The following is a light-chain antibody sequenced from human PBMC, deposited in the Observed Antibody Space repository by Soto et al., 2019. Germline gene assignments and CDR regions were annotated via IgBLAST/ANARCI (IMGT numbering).Light chain of an antibody. Sequence: EIVLTQSPGTLSLSPGERATLSCRASQCVSSSYLAWYQQKPGQAPRLLIYGASSRATGIPDRFSGSGSGTDVTLTISRLEPEDFPVYYCQQYGSSRITFGQGTRLEIK. CDR1: QCVSSSY. CDR3: QQYGSSRIT. V-gene: IGKV3-20*01. CDR2: GAS. J-gene: IGKJ5*01.